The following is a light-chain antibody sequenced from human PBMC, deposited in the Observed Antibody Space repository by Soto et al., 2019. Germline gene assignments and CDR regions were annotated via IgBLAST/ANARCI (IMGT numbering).Light chain of an antibody. V-gene: IGKV3-15*01. J-gene: IGKJ1*01. Sequence: EIVMTQSPATLSVSPGGRATLSCRASQTISGTLAWYQQKPGQAPRLLIHGASTRAPGFPARFSGSGSGTDFKLTISSLQSDDFAHYYCQQYDNWPWTFGQGTKVEIK. CDR2: GAS. CDR1: QTISGT. CDR3: QQYDNWPWT.